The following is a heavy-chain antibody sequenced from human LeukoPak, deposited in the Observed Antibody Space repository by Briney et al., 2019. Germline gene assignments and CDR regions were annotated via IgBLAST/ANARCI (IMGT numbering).Heavy chain of an antibody. CDR1: GFTVSSNY. J-gene: IGHJ4*02. CDR2: IYSGGST. D-gene: IGHD6-13*01. V-gene: IGHV3-66*01. CDR3: AKVPVSSSFSLPLDY. Sequence: GGSLRLSCAASGFTVSSNYMSWVRQAPGKGLEWVSVIYSGGSTYYADSVKGRFTISRDNSKNTLYLHMNSLRAEDTAVYYCAKVPVSSSFSLPLDYWGQGTLVTVSS.